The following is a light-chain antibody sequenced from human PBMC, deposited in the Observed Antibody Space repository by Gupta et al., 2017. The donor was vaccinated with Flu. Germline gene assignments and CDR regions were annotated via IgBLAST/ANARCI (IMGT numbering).Light chain of an antibody. Sequence: EIVMTQSPVTLSVSPGERATLSCRASQSVSSNLAWYQQKPGQAPRLLIYGASTRATGIPATFSGSGSGTDFTLTISSLQSEDFAVYYCQQYNDDWWTFGQGTKLEIK. CDR3: QQYNDDWWT. CDR2: GAS. J-gene: IGKJ1*01. V-gene: IGKV3-15*01. CDR1: QSVSSN.